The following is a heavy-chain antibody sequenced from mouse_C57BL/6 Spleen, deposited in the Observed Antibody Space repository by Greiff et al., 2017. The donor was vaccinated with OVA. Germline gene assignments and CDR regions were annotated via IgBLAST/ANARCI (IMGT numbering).Heavy chain of an antibody. CDR2: IDPNSGGT. CDR3: ARSGYGPDYFDY. Sequence: QVHVKQPGAELVKPGASVKLSCKASGYTFTSYWMHWVKQRPGRGLEWIGRIDPNSGGTKYNEKFKSKATLTVDKPSSTAYMPLSSLTSEDSAVYYCARSGYGPDYFDYWGQGTTLTVSS. D-gene: IGHD3-1*01. J-gene: IGHJ2*01. V-gene: IGHV1-72*01. CDR1: GYTFTSYW.